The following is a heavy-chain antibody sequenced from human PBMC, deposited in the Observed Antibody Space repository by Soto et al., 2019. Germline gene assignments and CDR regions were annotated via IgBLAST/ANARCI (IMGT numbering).Heavy chain of an antibody. D-gene: IGHD3-22*01. V-gene: IGHV4-34*01. J-gene: IGHJ4*02. CDR2: INDSGST. CDR1: GGSFSDYS. CDR3: ARGSHRLHSYDSSGFYHYVDY. Sequence: QVQLQQWGAGLLKPSETLSLTCAVYGGSFSDYSWTWIRQPPGKGLEWIGEINDSGSTNYTPSLERRVTISRDTSKNRFSPKLSSVTAADTAVYYCARGSHRLHSYDSSGFYHYVDYCGQGSLVTVSS.